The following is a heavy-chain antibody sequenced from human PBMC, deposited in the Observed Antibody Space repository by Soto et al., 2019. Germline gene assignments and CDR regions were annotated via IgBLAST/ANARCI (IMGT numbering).Heavy chain of an antibody. Sequence: SETLSLTCTVSGGSISSSSYYWGWIRQPPGKGLEWIGSIYYSGSTYYNPSLKSRVTISVDTSKNQFSLKLSSVTAADTAVHYCARHYLHKASARENAFDIWGQGTMVTVSS. J-gene: IGHJ3*02. CDR2: IYYSGST. CDR3: ARHYLHKASARENAFDI. D-gene: IGHD1-26*01. CDR1: GGSISSSSYY. V-gene: IGHV4-39*01.